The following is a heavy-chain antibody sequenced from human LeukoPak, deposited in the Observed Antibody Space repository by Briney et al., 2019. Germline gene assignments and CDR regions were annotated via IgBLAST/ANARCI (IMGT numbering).Heavy chain of an antibody. V-gene: IGHV3-23*01. D-gene: IGHD3-9*01. CDR2: ISGSGGST. J-gene: IGHJ4*02. CDR1: GFTFSSYA. Sequence: QSGGSLRLSCAASGFTFSSYAMSWVRQAPGKGLEWVSAISGSGGSTYYADSVKGRFTISRDNSKNTLYLQMNSLRAEDTAVYYCAKERGYFDWLLYLFDYWGQGTLVTVSS. CDR3: AKERGYFDWLLYLFDY.